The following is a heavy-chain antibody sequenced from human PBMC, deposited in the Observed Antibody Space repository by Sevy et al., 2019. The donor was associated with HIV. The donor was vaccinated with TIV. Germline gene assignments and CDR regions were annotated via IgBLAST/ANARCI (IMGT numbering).Heavy chain of an antibody. Sequence: GGSLRLSCAASGFTFSTYVMTWVRQAPGKGLEWVSSISGTGAGTYYADSVKGRFTISRDNYKNTLSLHLSSLRADDTAVYFCAKYHCSGGSCYGDYWGQGTLVTVS. CDR1: GFTFSTYV. J-gene: IGHJ4*02. D-gene: IGHD2-15*01. V-gene: IGHV3-23*01. CDR3: AKYHCSGGSCYGDY. CDR2: ISGTGAGT.